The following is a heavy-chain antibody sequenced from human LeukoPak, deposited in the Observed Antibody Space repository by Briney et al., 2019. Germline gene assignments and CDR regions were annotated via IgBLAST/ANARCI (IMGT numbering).Heavy chain of an antibody. J-gene: IGHJ5*02. Sequence: SSETLSLTCAVYGGSFSGHYWSWIRQPPGKGLEWIGEINHSGSTNYNPSLKSRVTISVDTSKNQFSLKLSSVTAADTAVYYCVRTKGWFDPWGQGTLVTVSS. V-gene: IGHV4-34*01. CDR2: INHSGST. CDR1: GGSFSGHY. CDR3: VRTKGWFDP. D-gene: IGHD2-8*01.